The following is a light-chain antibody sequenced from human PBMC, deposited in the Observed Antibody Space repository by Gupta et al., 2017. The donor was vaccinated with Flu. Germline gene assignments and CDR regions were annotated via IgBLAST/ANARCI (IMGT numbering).Light chain of an antibody. CDR2: DAS. CDR1: QSVSSY. Sequence: IVLTQSLATLSLSPGEGATLSCRASQSVSSYLAWYQQKPGQAPRPLIYDASNRATGIPARFSGSGSGTDFTLTISSLEPEDFALYYCQQRGNWPYTFGQGTKLEIK. J-gene: IGKJ2*01. CDR3: QQRGNWPYT. V-gene: IGKV3-11*01.